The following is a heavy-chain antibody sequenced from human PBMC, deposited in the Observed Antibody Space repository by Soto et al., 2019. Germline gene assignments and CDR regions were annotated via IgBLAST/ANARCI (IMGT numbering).Heavy chain of an antibody. CDR3: ARRPYFDWLLAGAFDI. D-gene: IGHD3-9*01. V-gene: IGHV4-59*08. Sequence: QVQLQESGPGLVKPSETLSLTCTVSGGSISSYYWSWIRQPPGKGLEWIGYIYYSGSTNYNPSLKSRVTISVDTSKNQFSLKLSSVTAADTAVYYCARRPYFDWLLAGAFDIWGQGTMVTVSS. CDR1: GGSISSYY. CDR2: IYYSGST. J-gene: IGHJ3*02.